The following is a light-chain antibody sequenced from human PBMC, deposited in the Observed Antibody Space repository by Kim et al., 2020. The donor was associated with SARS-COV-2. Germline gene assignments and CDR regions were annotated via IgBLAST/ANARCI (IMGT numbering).Light chain of an antibody. Sequence: SSELTQDPAVSVAWVQTVRITCQGDSLTSYYASWSQQNAGKTPVIVIYIKNNRPSGIPDRFSGSSSGNSASLTITGAQAVAMADYNCTTWDSSDTHLVFR. J-gene: IGLJ2*01. V-gene: IGLV3-19*01. CDR1: SLTSYY. CDR2: IKN. CDR3: TTWDSSDTHLV.